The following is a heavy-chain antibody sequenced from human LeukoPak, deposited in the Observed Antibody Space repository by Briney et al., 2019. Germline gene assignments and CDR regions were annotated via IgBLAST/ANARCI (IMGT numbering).Heavy chain of an antibody. Sequence: SETLSLTCTVSGGSISSGDYYWSCIRQPPGKGLEWIGYIYYSGSTYYNPSLKSRVTISVDTSKNQFSLKLSSVTAADTAVYYCARDSRPVYDYWGQGTLVTVSS. CDR3: ARDSRPVYDY. J-gene: IGHJ4*02. CDR2: IYYSGST. D-gene: IGHD3-16*01. CDR1: GGSISSGDYY. V-gene: IGHV4-30-4*01.